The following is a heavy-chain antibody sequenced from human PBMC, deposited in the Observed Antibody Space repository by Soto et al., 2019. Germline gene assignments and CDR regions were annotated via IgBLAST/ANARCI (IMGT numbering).Heavy chain of an antibody. J-gene: IGHJ6*02. CDR3: TTDSADIVVVPATFGMDV. CDR1: GITFSNAW. D-gene: IGHD2-2*01. CDR2: IKSITDGGTT. Sequence: GGALRVSCAASGITFSNAWMTWVRHAPGKGLEWVGRIKSITDGGTTDYAAPVKGRFTISRDDSKDTLYLQMNNLRTEDTAVYHCTTDSADIVVVPATFGMDVWGQGTTVTVSS. V-gene: IGHV3-15*01.